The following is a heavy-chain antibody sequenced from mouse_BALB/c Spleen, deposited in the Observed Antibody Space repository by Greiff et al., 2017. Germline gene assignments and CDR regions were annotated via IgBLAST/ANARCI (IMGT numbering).Heavy chain of an antibody. Sequence: EVQLQQSGPSLVKPSQTLSLTCSVTGDSITSGYWNWIRKFPGNKLEYMGYISYSGSTYYNPSLKSRISITRDTSKNQYYLQLNSVTTEDTATYYCARSTGTPYYYAMDYWGQGTSVTVSS. J-gene: IGHJ4*01. CDR3: ARSTGTPYYYAMDY. V-gene: IGHV3-8*02. D-gene: IGHD4-1*01. CDR1: GDSITSGY. CDR2: ISYSGST.